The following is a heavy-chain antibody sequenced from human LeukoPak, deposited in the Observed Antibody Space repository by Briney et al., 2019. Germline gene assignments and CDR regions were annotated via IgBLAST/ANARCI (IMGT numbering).Heavy chain of an antibody. CDR1: GFTVSSNS. Sequence: GGSLRLSCTVSGFTVSSNSMSWVRQAPGKGMERVSFIYSDNTHYSDSVKGRFTISRDNSKNTLYLQMNSLRAEDTAVYYCARRAGAYSHPYDYWGQGTLVTVSS. J-gene: IGHJ4*02. V-gene: IGHV3-53*01. D-gene: IGHD4/OR15-4a*01. CDR3: ARRAGAYSHPYDY. CDR2: IYSDNT.